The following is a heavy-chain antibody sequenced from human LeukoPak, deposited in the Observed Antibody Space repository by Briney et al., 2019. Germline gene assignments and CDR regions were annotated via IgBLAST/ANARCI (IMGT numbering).Heavy chain of an antibody. V-gene: IGHV5-51*01. CDR3: ARLSNYDILTGQRYYFDY. D-gene: IGHD3-9*01. CDR2: IYPGDSDT. J-gene: IGHJ4*02. Sequence: GESLKISCKGSGYSFTNYWIGWVRQMPGKGLEWMGIIYPGDSDTRYSPSFQGQVTISADKSISTAYLQWSSLKASDTAMYYCARLSNYDILTGQRYYFDYWGQGTLVTVSS. CDR1: GYSFTNYW.